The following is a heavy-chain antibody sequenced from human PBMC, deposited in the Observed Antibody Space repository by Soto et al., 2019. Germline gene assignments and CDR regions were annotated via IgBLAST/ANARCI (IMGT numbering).Heavy chain of an antibody. D-gene: IGHD3-22*01. CDR3: ARDPDYYDSSGTGFSWLDP. V-gene: IGHV3-30-3*01. CDR2: ISYDGSNK. CDR1: GFTFSSYA. Sequence: QVQLVESGGGVVQPGRSLRLSCAASGFTFSSYAMHWVRQAPGKGLEWVAVISYDGSNKYYADSVKGRFTISRDNSKNTLYLQMNSLRAEDTAVYYCARDPDYYDSSGTGFSWLDPWGQGTLVTVSS. J-gene: IGHJ5*02.